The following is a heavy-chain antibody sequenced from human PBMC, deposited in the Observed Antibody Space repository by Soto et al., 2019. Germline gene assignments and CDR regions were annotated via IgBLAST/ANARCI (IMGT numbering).Heavy chain of an antibody. D-gene: IGHD2-8*01. J-gene: IGHJ6*02. CDR1: GFIFSEHE. CDR3: VRAPGPMYYAMDA. CDR2: TGKNGRDI. Sequence: GGALRLSCEGSGFIFSEHEFNCVRQAPGKGLEWVSYTGKNGRDIYDADSVKGRFTTSRDDDKSTLYLEMNSLRAEDTAVYYCVRAPGPMYYAMDAWGQGTMATVSS. V-gene: IGHV3-48*03.